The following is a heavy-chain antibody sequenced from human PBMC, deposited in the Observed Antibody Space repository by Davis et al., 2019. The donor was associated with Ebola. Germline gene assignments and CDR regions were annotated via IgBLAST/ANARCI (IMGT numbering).Heavy chain of an antibody. J-gene: IGHJ5*02. CDR1: GGSISSYY. Sequence: SETLSLTCTVSGGSISSYYWSWIRQPPRKGLEWIGYIYYSGSTNYNPSLKSRVTISVDTSKNQFSLKLSSVTAADTAVYYCARGNTAMVTMNWFDPWGQGTLVTVSS. CDR2: IYYSGST. D-gene: IGHD5-18*01. V-gene: IGHV4-59*01. CDR3: ARGNTAMVTMNWFDP.